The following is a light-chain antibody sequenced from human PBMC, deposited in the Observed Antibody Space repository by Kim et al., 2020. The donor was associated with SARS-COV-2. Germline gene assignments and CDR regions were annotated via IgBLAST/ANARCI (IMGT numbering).Light chain of an antibody. CDR3: QQYGSSRT. J-gene: IGKJ1*01. Sequence: EIVLTQSPGTLSLSTGERATLSCRASQSVSSSSLAWYQQKRGQAPRLLIYGASSRATGIPDRFSGSGSGTDFTLNISRLEPADFAVYYCQQYGSSRTFGQGTKVDIK. CDR1: QSVSSSS. V-gene: IGKV3-20*01. CDR2: GAS.